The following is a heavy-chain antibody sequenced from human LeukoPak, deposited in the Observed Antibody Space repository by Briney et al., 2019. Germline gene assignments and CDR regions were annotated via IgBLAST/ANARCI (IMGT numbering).Heavy chain of an antibody. CDR2: IYYSGST. V-gene: IGHV4-59*01. Sequence: SSETLSLTCTVSGGSISSYYWSWIRQPPGKGLEWIGYIYYSGSTNYNPSLKSRVTISVDTSKNQFSLKLSSVTAADTAVYYCASRRTTEYLFDYWGQGTLVTVSS. J-gene: IGHJ4*02. D-gene: IGHD2-2*01. CDR3: ASRRTTEYLFDY. CDR1: GGSISSYY.